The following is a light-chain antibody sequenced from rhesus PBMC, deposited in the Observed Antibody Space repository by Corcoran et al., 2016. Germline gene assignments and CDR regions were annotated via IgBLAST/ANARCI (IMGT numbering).Light chain of an antibody. CDR2: KAY. V-gene: IGKV1-74*01. CDR3: QHNYGSPVS. J-gene: IGKJ4*01. CDR1: EDVHKY. Sequence: DIQMTQSPSSLSASVGDRVTITCRPSEDVHKYLNWYQQQPGRPPKLLIYKAYTLQSGVPSRVRGSGSWTDYTFTIASLQSEDVATYYCQHNYGSPVSFGGGTKVAI.